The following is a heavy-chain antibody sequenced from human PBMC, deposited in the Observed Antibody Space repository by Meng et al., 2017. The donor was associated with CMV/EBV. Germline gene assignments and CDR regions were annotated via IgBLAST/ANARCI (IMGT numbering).Heavy chain of an antibody. CDR2: ISSSGSTI. Sequence: GESLKISCAASGFTFSSYEMNWVRQAPGKGLEWVSYISSSGSTIYYADSVKGRFTISRDNAKNSLYLQMNSLRAEDTAVYYCARELVPAATTYYYYGMDVWGQGTTVTVSS. D-gene: IGHD2-2*01. V-gene: IGHV3-48*03. CDR3: ARELVPAATTYYYYGMDV. J-gene: IGHJ6*02. CDR1: GFTFSSYE.